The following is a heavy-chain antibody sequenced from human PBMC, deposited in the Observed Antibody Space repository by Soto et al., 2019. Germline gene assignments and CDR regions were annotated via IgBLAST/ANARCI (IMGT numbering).Heavy chain of an antibody. D-gene: IGHD6-6*01. CDR2: IYYRGST. V-gene: IGHV4-39*01. Sequence: SETLSLTCTVSGGSISSSSYYWGWIRQPPGKGLEWIGSIYYRGSTYYNPSLKSRVTISVDTSKNQFSLKLSSVTAADTAAYYCARPLAFYWYYDLWGRGTLVTVSS. CDR1: GGSISSSSYY. J-gene: IGHJ2*01. CDR3: ARPLAFYWYYDL.